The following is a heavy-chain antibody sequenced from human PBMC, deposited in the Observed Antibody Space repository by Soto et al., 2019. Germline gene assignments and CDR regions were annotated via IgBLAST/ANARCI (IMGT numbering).Heavy chain of an antibody. CDR2: INTSGGST. V-gene: IGHV3-23*01. CDR3: ARNKGGDTYWPDDH. Sequence: EVHLLESGGGLVQPGGSLRLSCTASGFTFSTYLMRWVRQAPGKGLAWVSSINTSGGSTYYADSVKGRVTISRDNSKNILYLQMNSLRVDDTAVYYCARNKGGDTYWPDDHWGLGALVTVSS. D-gene: IGHD2-8*02. CDR1: GFTFSTYL. J-gene: IGHJ4*02.